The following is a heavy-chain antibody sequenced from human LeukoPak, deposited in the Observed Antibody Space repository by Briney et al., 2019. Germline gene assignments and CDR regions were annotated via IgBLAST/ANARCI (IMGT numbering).Heavy chain of an antibody. CDR3: AQSGSYAAFDY. D-gene: IGHD3-16*01. V-gene: IGHV3-72*01. CDR1: GFTFSDHY. Sequence: QPGGSVRLSCAASGFTFSDHYMDWVRQAAGKGLEWVGRIRNKANSYTTEYAASVKGRFTISRDDSKNSLYLQMNSLKTEDTAVYYCAQSGSYAAFDYWGQGTLVTVSS. CDR2: IRNKANSYTT. J-gene: IGHJ4*02.